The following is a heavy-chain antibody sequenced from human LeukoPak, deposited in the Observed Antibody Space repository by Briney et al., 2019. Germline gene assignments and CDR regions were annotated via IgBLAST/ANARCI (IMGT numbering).Heavy chain of an antibody. CDR1: GFTFSSFE. J-gene: IGHJ4*02. D-gene: IGHD6-6*01. Sequence: PGGSLRLSCAASGFTFSSFEMNWVRQAPGKGLEWVSYISSGGTTMYYADSVKGRFTISRDNAKNSLYLQMNALRAEDTAVYYCARDVRPDYWGQGTLVTVST. CDR2: ISSGGTTM. V-gene: IGHV3-48*03. CDR3: ARDVRPDY.